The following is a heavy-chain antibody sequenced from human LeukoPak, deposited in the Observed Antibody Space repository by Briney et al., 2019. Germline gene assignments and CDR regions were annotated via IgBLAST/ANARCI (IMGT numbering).Heavy chain of an antibody. V-gene: IGHV3-66*01. J-gene: IGHJ4*02. D-gene: IGHD4-17*01. CDR1: GFSVSTNY. Sequence: PGGSLRLSCAASGFSVSTNYMTWVRQAPGRGLEWVSVIYSSGNTYSADSVKGRFTISRDNSKNTLYLQMNSLRAEDTAVYYCARNSGGIDYGDYFDYWGQGTLVTVSS. CDR3: ARNSGGIDYGDYFDY. CDR2: IYSSGNT.